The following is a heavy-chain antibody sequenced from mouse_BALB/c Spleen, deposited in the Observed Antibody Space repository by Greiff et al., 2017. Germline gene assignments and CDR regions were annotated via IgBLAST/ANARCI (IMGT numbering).Heavy chain of an antibody. CDR1: GYTFTDYN. D-gene: IGHD2-4*01. CDR2: IYPYNGGT. Sequence: EVQRVESGPELVKPGASVKISCKASGYTFTDYNMHWVKQSHGKSLEWIGYIYPYNGGTGYNQKFKSKATLTVDNSSSTAYMELRSLTSEDSAVYYCAPSTMITPFAYWGQGTLVTVSA. CDR3: APSTMITPFAY. V-gene: IGHV1S29*02. J-gene: IGHJ3*01.